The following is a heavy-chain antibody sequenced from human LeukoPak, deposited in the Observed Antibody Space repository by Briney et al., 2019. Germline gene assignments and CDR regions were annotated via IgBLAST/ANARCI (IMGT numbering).Heavy chain of an antibody. V-gene: IGHV3-73*01. CDR2: IRSKANNYAT. D-gene: IGHD3-16*02. J-gene: IGHJ4*02. Sequence: GGSLRLSCAASGFTFSGSAMHWVRQASGKGLEWVGRIRSKANNYATAYAASVKGRFTIPRDDSKNTAYLQMNSLKTGDTAVYYCSRHVESLSGYFDDWGQGTLVTVSS. CDR1: GFTFSGSA. CDR3: SRHVESLSGYFDD.